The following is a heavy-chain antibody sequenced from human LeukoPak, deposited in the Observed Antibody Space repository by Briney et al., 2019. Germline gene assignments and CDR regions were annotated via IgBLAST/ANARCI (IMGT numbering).Heavy chain of an antibody. V-gene: IGHV3-30-3*01. D-gene: IGHD3-22*01. CDR2: ISYDGSSK. CDR1: GFTFSSYP. Sequence: GGSLRLSCAAFGFTFSSYPMHWVRQAPGKGLEWVAVISYDGSSKYYADSVKGRFTISRDNSKNTLYLEMNSLRAEDTAVYYCARGKVTMIVVVLTAWGQGTMVTVSS. CDR3: ARGKVTMIVVVLTA. J-gene: IGHJ3*01.